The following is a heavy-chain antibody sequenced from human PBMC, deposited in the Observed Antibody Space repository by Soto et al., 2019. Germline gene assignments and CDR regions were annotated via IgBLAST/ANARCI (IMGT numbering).Heavy chain of an antibody. CDR2: INAGSGNQ. CDR3: ARDTETLGPRANDALDI. V-gene: IGHV1-3*01. CDR1: GYTFSAYT. D-gene: IGHD3-3*02. J-gene: IGHJ3*02. Sequence: QAQLVQSGAEMKKPGASVKVSCKATGYTFSAYTMNWVRQAPGQSLEWMGWINAGSGNQKYSQNFKGRVSITRDTSASTVYMELTGLTSEDTAVYYCARDTETLGPRANDALDIWGQGTMVTVSS.